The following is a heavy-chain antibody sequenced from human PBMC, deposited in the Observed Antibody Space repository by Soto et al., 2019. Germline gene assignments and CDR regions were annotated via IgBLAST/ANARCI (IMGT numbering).Heavy chain of an antibody. V-gene: IGHV4-61*01. Sequence: PSETLSLTCTVSGGSVSSGSYYWSWIRQPPGKGLEWIGYIYYSGSTNYNPSLKSRVTISVDTSKNQFSLKLSSVTAADTAVYYCARTTVTTLIDYWGQGTLVTVAS. CDR2: IYYSGST. CDR1: GGSVSSGSYY. J-gene: IGHJ4*02. CDR3: ARTTVTTLIDY. D-gene: IGHD4-17*01.